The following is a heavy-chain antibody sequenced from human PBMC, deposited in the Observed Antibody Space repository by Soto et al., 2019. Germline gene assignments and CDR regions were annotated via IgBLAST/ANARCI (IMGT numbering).Heavy chain of an antibody. D-gene: IGHD2-2*01. V-gene: IGHV1-18*01. CDR1: GYSLTSYG. CDR2: ISGHDGNT. J-gene: IGHJ4*02. CDR3: AREYCISASCYGPDF. Sequence: QVQLVQSGAEVKMLGASVKVSCKASGYSLTSYGISWVRQAPGQGLEWMGWISGHDGNTKYTQQLQGRVTVTTDTSTSTAYMDLRSLRSDDAAVYYCAREYCISASCYGPDFRGQGTLVTVSS.